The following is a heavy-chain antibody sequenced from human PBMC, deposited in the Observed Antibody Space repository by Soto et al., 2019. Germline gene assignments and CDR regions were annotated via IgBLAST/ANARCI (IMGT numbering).Heavy chain of an antibody. CDR1: GGSISSYY. J-gene: IGHJ3*02. CDR2: IYYSGST. V-gene: IGHV4-59*01. CDR3: ARYRGAVAGRDDFDI. D-gene: IGHD6-19*01. Sequence: QVQLQESGPGLVKPSETLSLTCTVSGGSISSYYWSWIRQPPGKGLEWIGYIYYSGSTNYNPSLKSRVTIAVDTSKNQFSLTLSSVTAADTAVYYCARYRGAVAGRDDFDIWGQGTMVTVSS.